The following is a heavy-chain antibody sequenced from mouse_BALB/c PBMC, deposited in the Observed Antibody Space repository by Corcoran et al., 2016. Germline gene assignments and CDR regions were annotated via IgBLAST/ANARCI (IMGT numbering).Heavy chain of an antibody. CDR3: ARPWAYAMDY. J-gene: IGHJ4*01. CDR1: GYTFSSYW. Sequence: QVQLQQSGAELMKPGASVKISYKATGYTFSSYWIEWVKQRPGHGLEWIGEILPGSGSTNYNEKFKGKATFTADTSSNTAYMQLSSLTSEDSAVYYCARPWAYAMDYWGQGTSVTVSS. CDR2: ILPGSGST. D-gene: IGHD4-1*01. V-gene: IGHV1-9*01.